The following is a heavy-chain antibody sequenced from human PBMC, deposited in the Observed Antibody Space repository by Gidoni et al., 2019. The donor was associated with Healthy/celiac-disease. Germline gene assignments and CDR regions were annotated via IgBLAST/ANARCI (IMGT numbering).Heavy chain of an antibody. CDR3: AKVKVKGPWFGELSFAY. CDR1: GFTFDDSA. V-gene: IGHV3-43D*03. D-gene: IGHD3-10*01. Sequence: EVQLVESGGVVVQPGGSLRLACAASGFTFDDSAMHWVRQAPGKCLEWVSLISWDGGSTYYADSVKGRFTISRDNSKNSLYLQMNSLIAEDTALYYCAKVKVKGPWFGELSFAYWGQGTLVTVSS. CDR2: ISWDGGST. J-gene: IGHJ4*02.